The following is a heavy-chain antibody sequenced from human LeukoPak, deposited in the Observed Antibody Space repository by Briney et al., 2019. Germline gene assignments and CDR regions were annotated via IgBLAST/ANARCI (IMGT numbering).Heavy chain of an antibody. CDR2: IYYSGST. J-gene: IGHJ4*02. Sequence: SETLSLTYTVSGGSISSGDYYWSWIRQPPGKGLEWIGYIYYSGSTYYNPSLKSRVTISVDTSKNQFSLKLSSVTAADTAVYYCATKALGATQGVDYWGQGTLVTVSS. D-gene: IGHD1-26*01. CDR3: ATKALGATQGVDY. V-gene: IGHV4-30-4*01. CDR1: GGSISSGDYY.